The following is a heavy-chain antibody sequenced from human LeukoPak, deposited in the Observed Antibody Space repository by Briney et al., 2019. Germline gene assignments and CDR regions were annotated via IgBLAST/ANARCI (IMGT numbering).Heavy chain of an antibody. V-gene: IGHV4-61*01. CDR2: IYYRGTT. CDR1: GGSVSSGSPY. J-gene: IGHJ4*02. D-gene: IGHD4-17*01. CDR3: ARVIWGDYTFDS. Sequence: SETLSLTCTVSGGSVSSGSPYWSWIRQPPGKGLEWIGYIYYRGTTNYNPSLMNRVTISVDTSKNQFSLKLSSVTAADTAVYYCARVIWGDYTFDSWGKGTLVTVSS.